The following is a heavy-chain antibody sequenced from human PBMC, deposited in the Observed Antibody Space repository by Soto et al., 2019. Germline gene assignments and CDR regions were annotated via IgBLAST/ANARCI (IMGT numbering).Heavy chain of an antibody. CDR2: ISSSSSYI. J-gene: IGHJ4*02. D-gene: IGHD6-13*01. CDR3: ARDTTAAAGEFDY. CDR1: GFTFSSYS. Sequence: GGSLRLSCAASGFTFSSYSMNWVRQAPGKGLEWVSSISSSSSYIYYADSVKGRFTIPRDNAKNSLYLQMNSLRAEDTAVYYCARDTTAAAGEFDYWGQGTLVTVSS. V-gene: IGHV3-21*01.